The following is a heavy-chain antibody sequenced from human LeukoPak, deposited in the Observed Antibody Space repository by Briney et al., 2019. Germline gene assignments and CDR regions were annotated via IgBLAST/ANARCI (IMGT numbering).Heavy chain of an antibody. Sequence: ASVKVSCKASGYIFTGYYMHWVRQAPGQGLEWMGWINPNSGGTNYAQKFQGRGTMTRDTSISTAYMELSSLRSDDTAVYYCASAAAAGRGEGWFDSWGQGTLVTVSS. CDR3: ASAAAAGRGEGWFDS. CDR2: INPNSGGT. V-gene: IGHV1-2*02. D-gene: IGHD6-13*01. J-gene: IGHJ5*01. CDR1: GYIFTGYY.